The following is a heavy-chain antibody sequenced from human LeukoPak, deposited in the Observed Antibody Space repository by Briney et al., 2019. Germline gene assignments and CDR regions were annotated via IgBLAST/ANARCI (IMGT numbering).Heavy chain of an antibody. CDR3: ARDRVGKNLNWFDP. J-gene: IGHJ5*02. Sequence: ASVTVYCKASGYTFSGYSMHWVRQAPGQGLEWMGWINSNSGGTNYAQKFQGRVTMTRDTSISTAYMELSNLRSDDTAVYYCARDRVGKNLNWFDPWGQRTVVRVFS. D-gene: IGHD1-1*01. V-gene: IGHV1-2*02. CDR2: INSNSGGT. CDR1: GYTFSGYS.